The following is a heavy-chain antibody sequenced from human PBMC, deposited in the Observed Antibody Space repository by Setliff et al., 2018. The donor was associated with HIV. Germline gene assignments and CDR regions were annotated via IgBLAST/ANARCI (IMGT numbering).Heavy chain of an antibody. V-gene: IGHV4-34*01. Sequence: PSETLSLTSAVYGGSFSSFYWNWIRQPPGKGLEWIGEINHSGSTNYNPSLKSRVTISVDTSKNQFSLRLSSVIAADTAVYYCARGPPGSSIGWYVGYWCQGTLVTVSS. CDR1: GGSFSSFY. J-gene: IGHJ4*02. CDR3: ARGPPGSSIGWYVGY. CDR2: INHSGST. D-gene: IGHD6-19*01.